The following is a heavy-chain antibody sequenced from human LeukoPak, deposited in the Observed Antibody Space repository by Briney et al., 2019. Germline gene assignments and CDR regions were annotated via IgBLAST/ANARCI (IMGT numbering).Heavy chain of an antibody. J-gene: IGHJ6*03. CDR1: GFPFSSYS. D-gene: IGHD2-2*01. Sequence: PGGSLRLSCAASGFPFSSYSMNWVRQAPGKGLEWVSYISISSSTIYYADSVKGRFTISRDNAKNSLSLQMNSLRAEDTAVYYCARDVYPDSNYYYYMDVWGKGTTVTVSS. CDR3: ARDVYPDSNYYYYMDV. CDR2: ISISSSTI. V-gene: IGHV3-48*01.